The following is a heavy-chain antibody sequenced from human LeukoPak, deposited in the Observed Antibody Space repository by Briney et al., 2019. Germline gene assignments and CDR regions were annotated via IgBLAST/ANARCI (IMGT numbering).Heavy chain of an antibody. J-gene: IGHJ4*02. CDR2: ISSDSKII. V-gene: IGHV3-48*02. D-gene: IGHD1-26*01. CDR3: ARNPAGIGDY. CDR1: GFTFTTYN. Sequence: GGSLRLSCAASGFTFTTYNMNWVRQAPGKGLERVSFISSDSKIIYCADSVKGRFTVSRDNAKNSLYLQMNSLTDEDTAVYYCARNPAGIGDYWGQGTLVTVSS.